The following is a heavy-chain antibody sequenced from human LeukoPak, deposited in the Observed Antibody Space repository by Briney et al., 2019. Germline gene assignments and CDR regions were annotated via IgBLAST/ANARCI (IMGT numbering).Heavy chain of an antibody. Sequence: GRSLRLSCAASGFTFSTYSLHWVRQAPGKGLEWVSFISGTSSTIYYADSVKGRFTVSRDNAKNSLFLQMNSLRAEDTAVYYCARDPLYHYGSGSLDFYFDYWGQGTPVTVSS. D-gene: IGHD3-10*01. CDR2: ISGTSSTI. V-gene: IGHV3-48*01. J-gene: IGHJ4*02. CDR1: GFTFSTYS. CDR3: ARDPLYHYGSGSLDFYFDY.